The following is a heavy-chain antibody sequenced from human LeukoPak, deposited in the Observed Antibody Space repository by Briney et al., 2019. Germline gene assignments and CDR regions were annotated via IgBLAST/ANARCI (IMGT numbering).Heavy chain of an antibody. V-gene: IGHV3-74*01. D-gene: IGHD3-10*01. CDR2: MNSDGTTT. CDR1: GFSSSDYW. CDR3: ARGRGPYGWFDP. J-gene: IGHJ5*02. Sequence: GGSLGLSCAASGFSSSDYWMHWVRHAPGKGPVWVSRMNSDGTTTNYADSVKGRFTISRDNAKNTLYLQMNSLRAEDTAVYYCARGRGPYGWFDPWGQGTLVTVSS.